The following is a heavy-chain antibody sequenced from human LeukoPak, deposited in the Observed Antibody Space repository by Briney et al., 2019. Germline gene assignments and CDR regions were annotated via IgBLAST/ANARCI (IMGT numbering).Heavy chain of an antibody. D-gene: IGHD6-19*01. CDR3: ARVVAGRRFDP. V-gene: IGHV4-59*01. CDR1: GGSISSYY. J-gene: IGHJ5*02. Sequence: SETLSLTCTVSGGSISSYYWSWIRQPPGKGLEWIGHIYYSGSTNYNPSLKSRVTMSVDTSTNQFPLKVNSVTAADTAVCYCARVVAGRRFDPWGQGTLVTVSS. CDR2: IYYSGST.